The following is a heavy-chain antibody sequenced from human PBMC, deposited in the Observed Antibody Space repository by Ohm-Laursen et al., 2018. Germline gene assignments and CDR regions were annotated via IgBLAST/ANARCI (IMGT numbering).Heavy chain of an antibody. CDR1: GGSISSSSYY. V-gene: IGHV4-39*01. CDR2: IYYSGST. Sequence: SDTLSLTCTVSGGSISSSSYYWGWIRQPPGKGLEWIGSIYYSGSTYYNPSLKSRVTISVDTSKNQFSLKLSSVTAADTAVYYCARYDGSGSMPFDYWGQGTLVTVSS. CDR3: ARYDGSGSMPFDY. D-gene: IGHD3-10*01. J-gene: IGHJ4*02.